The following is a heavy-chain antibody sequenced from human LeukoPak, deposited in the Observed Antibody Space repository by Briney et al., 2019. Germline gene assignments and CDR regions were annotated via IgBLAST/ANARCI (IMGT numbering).Heavy chain of an antibody. J-gene: IGHJ6*02. Sequence: SETLSLTCTVSGGSISSGGYYWSWIRQHPGKGLEWIGYIYYSGSTYYNPSLKSRVTISVDTSKNQFFLKLSSVTAADTAVYYCARDSRYDILTRHYYYGMDVWGQGTTVTVSS. CDR3: ARDSRYDILTRHYYYGMDV. D-gene: IGHD3-9*01. CDR1: GGSISSGGYY. CDR2: IYYSGST. V-gene: IGHV4-31*03.